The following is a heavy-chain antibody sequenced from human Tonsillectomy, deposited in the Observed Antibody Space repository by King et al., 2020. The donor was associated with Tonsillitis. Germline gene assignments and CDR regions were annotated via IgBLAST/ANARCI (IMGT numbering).Heavy chain of an antibody. V-gene: IGHV4-39*07. Sequence: QMQLQESGPGLVKPSETLSLTCLVSGGSLNSGSYYWGWIRQPPGKALEWIGSISSGATTYYNPSLPGRVTISRDTSKSFFSLELSSLTAADTAVYYCTRRPSAKNIDYWGQGTLVTVSS. J-gene: IGHJ4*02. CDR3: TRRPSAKNIDY. CDR2: ISSGATT. CDR1: GGSLNSGSYY. D-gene: IGHD6-6*01.